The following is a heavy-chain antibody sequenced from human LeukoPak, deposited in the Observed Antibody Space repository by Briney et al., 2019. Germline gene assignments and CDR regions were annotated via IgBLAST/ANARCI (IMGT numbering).Heavy chain of an antibody. CDR2: ISYDGSNK. V-gene: IGHV3-30*04. J-gene: IGHJ4*02. Sequence: GGSLRLSCAASGFTFSNYAMHWVRQAPGKGLDWVAVISYDGSNKYYADSVKGRFTISRDNSKNTLFLQMNSPKAEDTAVYYCAKGSNRGVATIDYWGQRTLVTVSS. CDR3: AKGSNRGVATIDY. CDR1: GFTFSNYA. D-gene: IGHD5-12*01.